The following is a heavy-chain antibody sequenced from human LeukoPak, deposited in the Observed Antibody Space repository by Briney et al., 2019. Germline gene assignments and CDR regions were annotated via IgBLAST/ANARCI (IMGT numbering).Heavy chain of an antibody. D-gene: IGHD6-19*01. V-gene: IGHV3-20*04. CDR3: ARDLGSGWTRFDY. J-gene: IGHJ4*02. CDR1: GFTFDDHG. CDR2: INWNGGST. Sequence: PGGSLRLSCAASGFTFDDHGMSWVRQAPGKGLEWVSGINWNGGSTGYADSVKGRFTISRDNARNPLYLQMNSVRAEDTALHYCARDLGSGWTRFDYWGQGTLVTVSS.